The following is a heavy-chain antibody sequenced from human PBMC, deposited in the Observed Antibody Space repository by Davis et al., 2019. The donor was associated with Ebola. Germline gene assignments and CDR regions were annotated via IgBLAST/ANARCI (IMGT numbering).Heavy chain of an antibody. V-gene: IGHV3-30-3*01. CDR1: GFTFSSYA. Sequence: PAGSLRLSCAASGFTFSSYAMHWVRQAPGKGLEWVAVISYDGSNKYYADSVKGRFTISRDNSKNTLYLQMNSLRAEDTAVYYCARDSIYGSGRNNWFDPWGQGTLVTVSS. CDR3: ARDSIYGSGRNNWFDP. CDR2: ISYDGSNK. J-gene: IGHJ5*02. D-gene: IGHD3-10*01.